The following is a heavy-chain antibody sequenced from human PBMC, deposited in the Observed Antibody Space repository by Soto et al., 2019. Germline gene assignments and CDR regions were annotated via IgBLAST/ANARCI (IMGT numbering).Heavy chain of an antibody. J-gene: IGHJ5*02. CDR1: GGSFSGYY. V-gene: IGHV4-34*01. D-gene: IGHD5-18*01. CDR3: ARGRGYSSGYGSWFDP. Sequence: QVQLQQWGAGLLKPSETLSLTCAVYGGSFSGYYWSWIRQPPGKGLEWIGEINHSGSTNYNPSLKSRVTISVDTSKNQFSLKLSSVTAADTAVYYCARGRGYSSGYGSWFDPWGQGTLVTVSS. CDR2: INHSGST.